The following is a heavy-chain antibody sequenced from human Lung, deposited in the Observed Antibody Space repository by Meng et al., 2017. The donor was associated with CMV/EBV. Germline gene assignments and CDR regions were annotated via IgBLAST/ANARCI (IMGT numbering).Heavy chain of an antibody. CDR2: IKQDGSEK. Sequence: SCAASGFTFNNYWMTWVRQAPGKGLEWVANIKQDGSEKYYVDSVKGRFTVSRDNAKNSLYLQMNSLRAEDTAVYYCARDAPYCSSTSCYYSYGLDVWXQGTXVNGAS. D-gene: IGHD2-2*01. J-gene: IGHJ6*02. CDR1: GFTFNNYW. CDR3: ARDAPYCSSTSCYYSYGLDV. V-gene: IGHV3-7*01.